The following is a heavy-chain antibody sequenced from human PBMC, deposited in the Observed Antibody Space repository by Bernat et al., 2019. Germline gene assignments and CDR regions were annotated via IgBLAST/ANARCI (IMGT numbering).Heavy chain of an antibody. Sequence: EVQLLESGGGLVQPGGSLRLSCAASGFTFSSYAMSWVRQAPGKGLEWVSAISGSGGSTYYADPVKGRFTISRDNSKNPLYLQMNSLRAEDTAVYYCAKGRDKVIAVAGSLYWGQGTLVTVSS. D-gene: IGHD6-19*01. V-gene: IGHV3-23*01. CDR2: ISGSGGST. CDR1: GFTFSSYA. J-gene: IGHJ4*02. CDR3: AKGRDKVIAVAGSLY.